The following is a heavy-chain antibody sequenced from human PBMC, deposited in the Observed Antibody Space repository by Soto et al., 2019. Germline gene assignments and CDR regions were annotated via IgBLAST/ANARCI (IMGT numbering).Heavy chain of an antibody. CDR1: GVTFKSYA. D-gene: IGHD2-2*01. CDR3: AKGLYVVVLPAGIDY. CDR2: ISGSGGNT. J-gene: IGHJ4*02. V-gene: IGHV3-23*01. Sequence: HHGGCMKLASSASGVTFKSYAMSGFCQAPGKALEWVSVISGSGGNTNYADSVKGRFTISRDNSKNTLYLQMNSLRGEDTAVYYCAKGLYVVVLPAGIDYWGQGNLVTVSS.